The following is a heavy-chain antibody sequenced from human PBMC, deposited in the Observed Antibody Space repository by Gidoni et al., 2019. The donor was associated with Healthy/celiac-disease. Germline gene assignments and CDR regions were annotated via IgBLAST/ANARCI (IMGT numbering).Heavy chain of an antibody. Sequence: QVQLQESGPGLVKPSETLSLTCTVSGGSISSYYWSWIRQPPGKGLEWIGYIYYSGSTNYNPSLKSRVTISVDTSKNQFSLKLSSVTAADTAVYYCARRLVTTVTTYSIWFDPWGQGTLVTVSS. D-gene: IGHD4-17*01. CDR3: ARRLVTTVTTYSIWFDP. CDR1: GGSISSYY. V-gene: IGHV4-59*08. J-gene: IGHJ5*02. CDR2: IYYSGST.